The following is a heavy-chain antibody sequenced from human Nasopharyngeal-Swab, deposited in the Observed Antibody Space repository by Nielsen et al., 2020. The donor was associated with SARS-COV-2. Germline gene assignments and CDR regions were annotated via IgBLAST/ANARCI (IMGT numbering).Heavy chain of an antibody. D-gene: IGHD2-15*01. CDR2: IYYSGST. J-gene: IGHJ3*02. CDR3: ARVLTRNLVVALVLDAFDI. CDR1: GGSISSGGYY. V-gene: IGHV4-31*03. Sequence: SDTLSLTCTVSGGSISSGGYYWSWIRQHPGKGLEWIGYIYYSGSTYYNPSLKSRVTISVDTSKNQFSLKLSSVTAADTAVYYCARVLTRNLVVALVLDAFDIWGQGTMVTVSS.